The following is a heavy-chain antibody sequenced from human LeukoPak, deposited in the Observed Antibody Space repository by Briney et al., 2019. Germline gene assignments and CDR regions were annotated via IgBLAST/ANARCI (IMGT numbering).Heavy chain of an antibody. CDR3: ARGMRYCSGGSCYYNWFDP. V-gene: IGHV3-69-1*01. J-gene: IGHJ5*02. Sequence: GGSLRLSCAASGFTFSNYWMHWVRQAPGKGLEWVSYISSSSTIYYADSVKGRFTISRDNAKNSLYLQMNSLRDEDTAVYYCARGMRYCSGGSCYYNWFDPWGQGTLVTVSS. CDR1: GFTFSNYW. CDR2: ISSSSTI. D-gene: IGHD2-15*01.